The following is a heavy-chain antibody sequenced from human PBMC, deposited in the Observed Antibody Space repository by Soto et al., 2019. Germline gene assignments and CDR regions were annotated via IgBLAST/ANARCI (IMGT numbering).Heavy chain of an antibody. Sequence: EVQLVESGGGLVQPGGSLRLSCAASGFTFSNAWMSWVRQAPGKGLEWVGRIKTKTDGGTTDYAAPVKGRFTISRDDSKNTLYLQMNSLKTEDTAVYYCTTGAGYNWNDGVAFDVWGQGTMVTVSS. V-gene: IGHV3-15*01. CDR1: GFTFSNAW. J-gene: IGHJ3*01. CDR2: IKTKTDGGTT. D-gene: IGHD1-1*01. CDR3: TTGAGYNWNDGVAFDV.